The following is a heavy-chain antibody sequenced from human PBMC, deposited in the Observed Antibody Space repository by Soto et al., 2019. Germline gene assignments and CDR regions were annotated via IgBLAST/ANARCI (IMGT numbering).Heavy chain of an antibody. Sequence: QVQLVESGGGVVQPGRSLRLSCAASGFTFSSYGMHWVRQAPGKGLEWVAVIWYDGSNKYYADSMKGRFTISRDNSKNTLYLQMNSLRAEDTAVYYCARSSVDTAMVTPVDYWGQGTLVTVSS. CDR1: GFTFSSYG. J-gene: IGHJ4*02. V-gene: IGHV3-33*01. CDR3: ARSSVDTAMVTPVDY. D-gene: IGHD5-18*01. CDR2: IWYDGSNK.